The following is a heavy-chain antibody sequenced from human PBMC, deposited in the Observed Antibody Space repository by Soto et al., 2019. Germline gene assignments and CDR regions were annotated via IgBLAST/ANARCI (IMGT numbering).Heavy chain of an antibody. D-gene: IGHD1-1*01. J-gene: IGHJ3*02. V-gene: IGHV4-59*01. CDR2: IYYSGST. CDR3: AGGPRRNENDAFDI. CDR1: GGSISSYY. Sequence: QVQLQESGPGLVKPSETLSLTCTVSGGSISSYYWSWIRQPPGKGLEWIGDIYYSGSTNYNPSLKRWVTISVDTAKNQVPLKLSPVTAADTAGYYCAGGPRRNENDAFDIWGQGTMVTVSS.